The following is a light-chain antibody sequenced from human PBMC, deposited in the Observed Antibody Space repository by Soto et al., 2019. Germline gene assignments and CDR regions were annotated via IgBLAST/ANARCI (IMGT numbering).Light chain of an antibody. CDR2: DVS. J-gene: IGLJ1*01. CDR1: SSDVGSYNY. V-gene: IGLV2-14*03. Sequence: QSALTQPASVCGSPGQSITISCTGTSSDVGSYNYVSWYQHHPGKVPKLMIYDVSSRPSGVSNRFSGSKSGNTASLTISGLQTEDEADYYCSSYTTSETRVFGTGTKVTVL. CDR3: SSYTTSETRV.